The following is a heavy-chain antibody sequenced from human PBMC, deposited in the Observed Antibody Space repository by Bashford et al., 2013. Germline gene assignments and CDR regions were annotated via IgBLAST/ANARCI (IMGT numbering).Heavy chain of an antibody. CDR2: LLQWEH. V-gene: IGHV4-59*01. CDR3: ARAVGYGGISDY. CDR1: GGSISSYY. J-gene: IGHJ4*02. D-gene: IGHD4-23*01. Sequence: SETLSLTCTVSGGSISSYYWSWIRQPPREGTGVDWVYLLQWEHQLQPPPLKSRVTHISRHVPRTSSPLKLSSVTAADTAVYYCARAVGYGGISDYWGPGNPWSPSP.